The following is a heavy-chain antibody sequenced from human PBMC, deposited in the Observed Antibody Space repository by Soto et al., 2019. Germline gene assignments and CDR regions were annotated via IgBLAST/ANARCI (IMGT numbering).Heavy chain of an antibody. CDR2: ISSSSSYT. V-gene: IGHV3-11*06. Sequence: TGGSLILSCAASGFTFGDYYRSWIRQAPGKGLEWVSYISSSSSYTDYADSVEGRFTISRDNAKNSLYLQMTSLRAEDSAVYYCARAENYGDYHDWGQGTLVTVSS. CDR1: GFTFGDYY. D-gene: IGHD4-17*01. CDR3: ARAENYGDYHD. J-gene: IGHJ4*02.